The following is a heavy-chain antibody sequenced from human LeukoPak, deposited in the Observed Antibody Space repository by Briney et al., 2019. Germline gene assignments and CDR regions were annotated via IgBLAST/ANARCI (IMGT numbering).Heavy chain of an antibody. V-gene: IGHV1-18*03. CDR3: ARVRTIFGVVISPDALDI. CDR1: GYTFSTYA. CDR2: INADNSNT. Sequence: ASVKVSCQASGYTFSTYAMTWVRQAPGQGLEWMGWINADNSNTNYAQKLQGRVTMTKDTSTSTSYLELRSLIADDMAVYYCARVRTIFGVVISPDALDIWGHGTLVTVSS. J-gene: IGHJ3*02. D-gene: IGHD3-3*01.